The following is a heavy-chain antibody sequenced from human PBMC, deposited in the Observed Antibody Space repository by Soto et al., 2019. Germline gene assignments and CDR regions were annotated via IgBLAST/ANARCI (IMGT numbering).Heavy chain of an antibody. Sequence: SETLSLTCAVSGGSFSGFYWTWIRQSPGKGLEWIGEIDHSGITNHNTALKSRATMSVDTSKNQFSLKLRSVTAADTAVYYCARGVSVALAVQGGAPDKNYFDSWSQGTLVTVSS. V-gene: IGHV4-34*04. J-gene: IGHJ4*02. CDR3: ARGVSVALAVQGGAPDKNYFDS. CDR1: GGSFSGFY. D-gene: IGHD1-26*01. CDR2: IDHSGIT.